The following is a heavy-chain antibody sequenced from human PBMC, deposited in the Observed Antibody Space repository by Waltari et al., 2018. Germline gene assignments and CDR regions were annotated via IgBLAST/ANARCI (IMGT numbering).Heavy chain of an antibody. CDR1: GGPFIIYS. J-gene: IGHJ4*02. D-gene: IGHD5-18*01. Sequence: QVQLQESGPGLVKPPEPLSLTSPASGGPFIIYSGPWIRQPAGKGLEWIGRIYTSGSTNYNPSLKSRVTMSVDTSKNQFSLKLSSVTAADTAVYYCARDDQSYHLDYWGQGTLVTVSS. CDR2: IYTSGST. V-gene: IGHV4-4*07. CDR3: ARDDQSYHLDY.